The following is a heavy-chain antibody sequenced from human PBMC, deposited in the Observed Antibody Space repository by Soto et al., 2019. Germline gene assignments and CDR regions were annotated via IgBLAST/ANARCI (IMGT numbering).Heavy chain of an antibody. D-gene: IGHD5-12*01. CDR2: ISYDGSNK. J-gene: IGHJ6*02. CDR3: ARDYYRFNSGYGFSMDV. Sequence: QVQLVESGGGVVQPGRSLRLSCAASGFTFSSYAMHWVRQAPGKGLEWVAVISYDGSNKYYADSVKGRFTISRDNSKNSLYLQMNCVRAEDTAVYYCARDYYRFNSGYGFSMDVWGQGTTVTVSS. CDR1: GFTFSSYA. V-gene: IGHV3-30-3*01.